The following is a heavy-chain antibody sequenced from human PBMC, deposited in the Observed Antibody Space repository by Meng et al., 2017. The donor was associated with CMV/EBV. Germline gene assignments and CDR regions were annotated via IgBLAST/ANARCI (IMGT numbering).Heavy chain of an antibody. CDR3: ARGVEMATINYYGMDV. Sequence: SETLSLTCTVSGGSISSYYWSWIRQPPGKGLEWIGYIYYSGSTNYNPSLKSRVTISVDTSKNQFSLKLRSVTAADTAVYYCARGVEMATINYYGMDVWGQGTTVTVSS. CDR1: GGSISSYY. D-gene: IGHD5-24*01. J-gene: IGHJ6*02. V-gene: IGHV4-59*01. CDR2: IYYSGST.